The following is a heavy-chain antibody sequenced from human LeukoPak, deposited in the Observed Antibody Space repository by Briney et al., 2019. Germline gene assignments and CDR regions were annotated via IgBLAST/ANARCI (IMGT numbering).Heavy chain of an antibody. J-gene: IGHJ4*02. Sequence: GGSLRLSCAAAGLTFTSNTMSWVRQAPGKGLEWVSAFIGSGGTYYADSVRGRFTISRDNSRNTLYLQMSSLRAEDTALYYCATLYGDYGAYWGQGTLVTVSS. D-gene: IGHD4-17*01. CDR1: GLTFTSNT. CDR2: FIGSGGT. CDR3: ATLYGDYGAY. V-gene: IGHV3-23*01.